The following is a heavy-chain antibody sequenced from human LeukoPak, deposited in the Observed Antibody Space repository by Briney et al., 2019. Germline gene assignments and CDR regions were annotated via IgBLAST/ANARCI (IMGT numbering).Heavy chain of an antibody. J-gene: IGHJ6*03. CDR2: INHSGST. D-gene: IGHD2-15*01. Sequence: SETLSLTCAVYGGSFSGYYWSWIRQPPGKGLEWIGEINHSGSTNYNPSLKSRVTISVDTSKNQFSLKLSSVTAADTAVYYCARGRASLCSGGSCQRRYYYYYMDVWGKGTTVTVSS. CDR1: GGSFSGYY. V-gene: IGHV4-34*01. CDR3: ARGRASLCSGGSCQRRYYYYYMDV.